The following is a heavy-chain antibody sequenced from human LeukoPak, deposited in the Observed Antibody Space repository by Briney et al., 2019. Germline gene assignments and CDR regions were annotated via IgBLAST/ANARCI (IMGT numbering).Heavy chain of an antibody. J-gene: IGHJ4*02. V-gene: IGHV4-39*01. CDR3: ARQNDILTGLDY. Sequence: SETLSLTCTVSGGSISSSSYYWGWIRQPPGKGLEWIGSIYYGGSTYYNPSLKSRVTISVDTSKNQFSLKLSSVTAADTAVYYCARQNDILTGLDYWGQGTLVTVSS. D-gene: IGHD3-9*01. CDR2: IYYGGST. CDR1: GGSISSSSYY.